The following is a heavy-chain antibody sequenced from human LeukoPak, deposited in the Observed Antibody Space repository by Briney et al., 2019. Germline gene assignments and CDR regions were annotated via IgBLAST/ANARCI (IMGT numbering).Heavy chain of an antibody. CDR1: GFTFSSYA. D-gene: IGHD3-10*01. J-gene: IGHJ4*02. CDR2: ISGSGGST. V-gene: IGHV3-23*01. CDR3: ATDYYGSGSYWTVDY. Sequence: GSLRLSCAASGFTFSSYAMSWVRQAPGKGLEWVSAISGSGGSTYYADSVKGRFTISRDNSKNTLYLQMNSLRAEDTAVYYCATDYYGSGSYWTVDYWGQGTLVTVSS.